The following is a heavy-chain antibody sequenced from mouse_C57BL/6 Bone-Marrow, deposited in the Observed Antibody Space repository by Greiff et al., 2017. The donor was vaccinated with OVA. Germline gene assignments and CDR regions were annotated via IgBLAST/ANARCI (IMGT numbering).Heavy chain of an antibody. V-gene: IGHV5-4*03. Sequence: EVMLVESGGGLVKPGGSLKLSCAASGFTFSNYAMSWVRQTPEKRLEWVATISDGGSYTYYPDNVKGRFTISRDNAKNNLYLQMSHLKSEDTAMYYCASDYYGSLLYVWGTGTTLTVSS. CDR3: ASDYYGSLLYV. D-gene: IGHD1-1*01. CDR2: ISDGGSYT. CDR1: GFTFSNYA. J-gene: IGHJ1*03.